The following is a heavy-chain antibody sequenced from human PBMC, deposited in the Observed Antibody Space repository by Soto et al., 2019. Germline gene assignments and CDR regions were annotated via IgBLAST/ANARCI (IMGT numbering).Heavy chain of an antibody. D-gene: IGHD3-16*01. CDR2: IYYSGST. CDR1: GGSISSSSYY. J-gene: IGHJ5*02. Sequence: QLQLQESGPGLVKPSETLSLTCTVSGGSISSSSYYWDWIRQPPGKGLEWIGSIYYSGSTSYNPSLQSRVTISVDTSMTQFSLKLSSVTAADTAVYFCATSRPWGELRAGWFDPWGQGTLVTVSS. CDR3: ATSRPWGELRAGWFDP. V-gene: IGHV4-39*01.